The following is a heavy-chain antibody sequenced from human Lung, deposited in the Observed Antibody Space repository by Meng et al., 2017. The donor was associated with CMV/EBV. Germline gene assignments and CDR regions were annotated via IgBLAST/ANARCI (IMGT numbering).Heavy chain of an antibody. Sequence: SCAATGFTFSTYVRTWVCQALGKGLEWVSSISGSSRGTYFADSVKGRFTTPRDNSKKMLYVQMNSLRVDDTAIYYCARGRVSAAYDAFDIWGQGXMVTVSS. CDR1: GFTFSTYV. CDR3: ARGRVSAAYDAFDI. V-gene: IGHV3-23*01. J-gene: IGHJ3*02. CDR2: ISGSSRGT. D-gene: IGHD2-2*01.